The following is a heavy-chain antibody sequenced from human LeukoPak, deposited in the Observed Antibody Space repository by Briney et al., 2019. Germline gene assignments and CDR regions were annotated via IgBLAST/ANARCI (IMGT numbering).Heavy chain of an antibody. CDR1: GFTFSSYS. D-gene: IGHD3-22*01. CDR2: ISSSSSYI. CDR3: ARGLGSGYYYYYFDY. V-gene: IGHV3-21*01. J-gene: IGHJ4*02. Sequence: GGSLRLSCAASGFTFSSYSMNWVRQAPGKGLEWVSSISSSSSYIYYADSVKGRFTISRDNAKNSLYLQMNSLRAEDTAVYYCARGLGSGYYYYYFDYWGQGTLVTVSS.